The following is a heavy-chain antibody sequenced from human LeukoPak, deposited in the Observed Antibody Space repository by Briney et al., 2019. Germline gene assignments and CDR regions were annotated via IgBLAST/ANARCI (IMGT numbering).Heavy chain of an antibody. CDR1: GFTFSSYG. CDR3: ARVPKNYYDSSGSY. V-gene: IGHV3-30*19. Sequence: GRSLRLSCAASGFTFSSYGMHWVRQAPGKGLEWVAVISYDGSIKYYADSVKGRFTISRDNSKNTLYLQMNSLRAEDTAVYYCARVPKNYYDSSGSYWGQGTLVTVSS. CDR2: ISYDGSIK. J-gene: IGHJ4*02. D-gene: IGHD3-22*01.